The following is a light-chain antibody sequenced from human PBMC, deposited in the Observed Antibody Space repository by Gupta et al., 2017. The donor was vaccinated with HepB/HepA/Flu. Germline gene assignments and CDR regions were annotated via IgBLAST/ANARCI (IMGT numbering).Light chain of an antibody. CDR3: QQDDNCPIT. J-gene: IGKJ4*01. CDR2: GAS. V-gene: IGKV3-15*01. Sequence: ELVMTQSPATLSVSPGETATLSCRASQSVSSNLAWYQQKPGQAPRLLIYGASTRATGIPARFSGSGSGTEFTLTISSLQSEDFAVYYCQQDDNCPITFGGGTKVEIK. CDR1: QSVSSN.